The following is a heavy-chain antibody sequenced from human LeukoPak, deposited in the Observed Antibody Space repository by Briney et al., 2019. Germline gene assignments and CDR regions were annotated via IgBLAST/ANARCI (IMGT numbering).Heavy chain of an antibody. CDR2: ISAGGGST. V-gene: IGHV3-23*01. Sequence: GGSLRLSCAASGFTFNSYAMSWVRQAPGKGLGWVSAISAGGGSTYYADSGKGRFTISRDNSKNTLYLQMNSLRVEDTAVYNCAKGGFTGWFDPWGQGTLVTVSS. CDR3: AKGGFTGWFDP. D-gene: IGHD3-10*01. CDR1: GFTFNSYA. J-gene: IGHJ5*02.